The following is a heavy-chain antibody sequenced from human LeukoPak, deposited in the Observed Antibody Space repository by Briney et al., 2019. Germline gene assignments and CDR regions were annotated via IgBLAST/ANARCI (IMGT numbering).Heavy chain of an antibody. J-gene: IGHJ4*02. Sequence: SVKVSCMASGGTFSIYTNSWGRQAPGQGLEWMGGIIPIFGTANYAQKFQGRVTITADESTSTAYMELSSLRSEDTAVYYCARGPYYYDSSGPWYYFDYWGQGTLVTVSS. CDR3: ARGPYYYDSSGPWYYFDY. V-gene: IGHV1-69*13. CDR1: GGTFSIYT. CDR2: IIPIFGTA. D-gene: IGHD3-22*01.